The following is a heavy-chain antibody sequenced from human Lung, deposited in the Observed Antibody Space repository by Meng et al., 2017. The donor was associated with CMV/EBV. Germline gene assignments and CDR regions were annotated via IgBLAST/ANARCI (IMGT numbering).Heavy chain of an antibody. V-gene: IGHV3-21*01. CDR3: ASRATGYSSSYIDY. J-gene: IGHJ4*02. CDR1: GFTFSGYC. Sequence: SXAASGFTFSGYCMNWVRQAPGKGLEWVSSISSSSTYIYYADSVKGRFTISRDNAKNSLYLQMNSLRAEDTAVYYCASRATGYSSSYIDYWGQGTXVTVSS. D-gene: IGHD6-6*01. CDR2: ISSSSTYI.